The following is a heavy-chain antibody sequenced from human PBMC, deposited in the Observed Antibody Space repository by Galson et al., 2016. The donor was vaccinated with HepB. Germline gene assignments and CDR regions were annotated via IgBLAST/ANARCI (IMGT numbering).Heavy chain of an antibody. Sequence: SLRLSCAASGFTFNNYAMNWVRQAPGKGLEWVSSISNSGDSTYYADSVKGRFTVSRDNSKDALYVQMSSLRVEDTAVYYCAKEMGWRMEDYYLDGWGKGTMVTVSS. D-gene: IGHD3-3*01. CDR3: AKEMGWRMEDYYLDG. V-gene: IGHV3-23*01. CDR2: ISNSGDST. CDR1: GFTFNNYA. J-gene: IGHJ6*03.